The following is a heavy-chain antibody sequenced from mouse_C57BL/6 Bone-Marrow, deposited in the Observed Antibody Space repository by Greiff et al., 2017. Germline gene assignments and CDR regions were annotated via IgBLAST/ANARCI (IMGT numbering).Heavy chain of an antibody. D-gene: IGHD1-1*01. CDR1: GFTFSSYA. CDR3: TRDPTTTVEAYYFDY. J-gene: IGHJ2*01. V-gene: IGHV5-9-1*02. CDR2: ISSGGDYI. Sequence: EVQGVESGEGLVKPGGSLKLSCAASGFTFSSYAMSWVRQTPEKRLEWVAYISSGGDYIYYADTVKGRFTISRDNARNTLYLQMSSLKSEDTAMYYCTRDPTTTVEAYYFDYWGQGTTLTVSS.